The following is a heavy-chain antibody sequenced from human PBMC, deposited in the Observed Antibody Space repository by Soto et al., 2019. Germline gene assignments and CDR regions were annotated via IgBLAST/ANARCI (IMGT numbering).Heavy chain of an antibody. Sequence: QVQLVQSGAEVKKPGASVKVSCKASGYTFTSYGISWVRQAPGQGLEWMGWISAYNGNTNYAQRRQGRVTMTTDTSTSTAYMELRSLRSDDTAVYYCAKDYDRSSGWYFGDAFDIWGQGTMVTVSS. CDR1: GYTFTSYG. V-gene: IGHV1-18*01. D-gene: IGHD6-19*01. J-gene: IGHJ3*02. CDR2: ISAYNGNT. CDR3: AKDYDRSSGWYFGDAFDI.